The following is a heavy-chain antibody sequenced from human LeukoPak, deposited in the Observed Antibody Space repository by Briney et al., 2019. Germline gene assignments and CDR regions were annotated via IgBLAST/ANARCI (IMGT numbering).Heavy chain of an antibody. J-gene: IGHJ4*02. D-gene: IGHD3-10*01. CDR2: IYYSGST. CDR1: GGSISSYY. CDR3: ARSRATMVRGSPNWNFDY. Sequence: SETLSLTCTVSGGSISSYYWSWIRQPPGKGLEWIGYIYYSGSTNYNPSLKSRVTISVDTSKNQFSLKLSSVTAADTAVYYCARSRATMVRGSPNWNFDYWGQGILVTVSS. V-gene: IGHV4-59*01.